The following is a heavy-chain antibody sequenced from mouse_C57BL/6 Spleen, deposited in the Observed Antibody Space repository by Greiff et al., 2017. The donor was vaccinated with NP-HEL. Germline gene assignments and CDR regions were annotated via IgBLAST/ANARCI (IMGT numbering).Heavy chain of an antibody. J-gene: IGHJ4*01. CDR3: ARGEEKIYYDSPYAMDY. CDR2: INPNNGGT. CDR1: GYTFTDYN. V-gene: IGHV1-22*01. D-gene: IGHD2-4*01. Sequence: EVQLQQSGPELVKPGASVKMSCKASGYTFTDYNMHWVKQSHGKSLEWIGYINPNNGGTSYNQKFKGKATLTVNKSSSTAYMELRSLTSEDSAVYYCARGEEKIYYDSPYAMDYWGQGTSVTVSS.